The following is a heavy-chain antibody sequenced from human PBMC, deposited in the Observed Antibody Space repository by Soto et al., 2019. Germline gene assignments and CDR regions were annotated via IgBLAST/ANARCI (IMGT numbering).Heavy chain of an antibody. V-gene: IGHV3-23*01. CDR3: ATSVVAIFDY. CDR1: GFTFSSYA. Sequence: PGGSLRLSCAASGFTFSSYAMSWVRQAPGKGLEWVSLISSSGASTYYADSVKGRFTISRDNSKNTLYLQMNSLRAEDTAVYYCATSVVAIFDYWGQGTLVTVSS. J-gene: IGHJ4*02. CDR2: ISSSGAST. D-gene: IGHD3-22*01.